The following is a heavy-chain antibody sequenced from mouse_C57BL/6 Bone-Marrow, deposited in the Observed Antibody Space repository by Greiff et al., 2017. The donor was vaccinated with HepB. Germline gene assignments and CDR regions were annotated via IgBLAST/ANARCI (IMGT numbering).Heavy chain of an antibody. CDR3: ARPYYAMDY. CDR1: GFTFTDYY. V-gene: IGHV7-3*01. J-gene: IGHJ4*01. Sequence: EVQRVESGGGLVQPGGSLSLSCAASGFTFTDYYMSWVRQPPGKALEWLGFIRNKANGYTTEYSASVKGRFTISRDNSQSILYLQMNALRAEDSATYYCARPYYAMDYWGQGTSVTVSS. CDR2: IRNKANGYTT.